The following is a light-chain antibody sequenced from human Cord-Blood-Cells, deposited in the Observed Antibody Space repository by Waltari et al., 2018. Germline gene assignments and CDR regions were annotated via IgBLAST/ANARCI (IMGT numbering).Light chain of an antibody. CDR2: DAS. CDR3: QQRSNWLWT. V-gene: IGKV3-11*01. CDR1: QSVSSY. Sequence: EIVLTQSPATLSLSPGERATLSCRASQSVSSYLAWYQQKPGQAPRPLIYDASNRATGIPPRFSGSGSGTDFTLTISSLEPEDFAVYYCQQRSNWLWTFGQGTKVEIK. J-gene: IGKJ1*01.